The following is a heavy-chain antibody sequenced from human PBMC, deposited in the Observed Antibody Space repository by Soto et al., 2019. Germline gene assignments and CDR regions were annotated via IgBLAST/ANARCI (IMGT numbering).Heavy chain of an antibody. Sequence: QVQLVESGGGGVQPGRSLRLSCAASGFTFSSYGMHWVRQAPGKGLEWVAGISYDGSNKYYADSLNGRFTISRDNSKNTLYLQLNSLRAEDTAVYYCEKDSDYDILTGYYMDYYYYGMDVWGQGTTVTVSS. CDR1: GFTFSSYG. V-gene: IGHV3-30*18. CDR3: EKDSDYDILTGYYMDYYYYGMDV. J-gene: IGHJ6*01. D-gene: IGHD3-9*01. CDR2: ISYDGSNK.